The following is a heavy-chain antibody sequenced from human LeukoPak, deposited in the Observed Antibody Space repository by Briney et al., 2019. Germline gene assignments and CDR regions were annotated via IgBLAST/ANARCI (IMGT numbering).Heavy chain of an antibody. CDR1: GGSISSSSYY. Sequence: SETLSLTCTVSGGSISSSSYYWGWIRQPPGKGLEWIGSIYYSGSTYYNPSLKSRVTISVDTSKNQFSLKLSSVTAADTAVYYCARARAAAQKTLGYYFDHWGQGTLVTVSS. J-gene: IGHJ4*02. CDR2: IYYSGST. CDR3: ARARAAAQKTLGYYFDH. D-gene: IGHD6-13*01. V-gene: IGHV4-39*07.